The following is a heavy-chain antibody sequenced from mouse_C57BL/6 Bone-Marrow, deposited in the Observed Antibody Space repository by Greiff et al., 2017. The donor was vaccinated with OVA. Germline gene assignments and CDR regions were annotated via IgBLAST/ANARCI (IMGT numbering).Heavy chain of an antibody. V-gene: IGHV1-81*01. J-gene: IGHJ2*01. D-gene: IGHD2-1*01. CDR3: AKGGLHRGY. CDR1: GYTFTSYG. CDR2: IYPRSGNT. Sequence: QVQLKQSGAELARPGASVKLSCKASGYTFTSYGISWVKQRTGQGLEWIGEIYPRSGNTYYNEKFKGKATLNADKSSSTAYMELRSLTSEDSAVYFCAKGGLHRGYWGEGTTLTVSS.